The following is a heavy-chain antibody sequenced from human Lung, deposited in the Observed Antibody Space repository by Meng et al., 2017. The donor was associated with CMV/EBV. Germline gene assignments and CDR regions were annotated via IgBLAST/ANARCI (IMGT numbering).Heavy chain of an antibody. CDR3: ARGYYSDSSGHYYANPHWFDP. Sequence: GSLRLSCSVSGGSISSNSYYWGWIRQPPGKGLEWIGSMYYSGSTYYNPSLKSRVTISVDTSKKQISLKLSSVTAADTAVYYCARGYYSDSSGHYYANPHWFDPCGRGTLVTVSS. CDR2: MYYSGST. CDR1: GGSISSNSYY. D-gene: IGHD3-22*01. J-gene: IGHJ5*02. V-gene: IGHV4-39*07.